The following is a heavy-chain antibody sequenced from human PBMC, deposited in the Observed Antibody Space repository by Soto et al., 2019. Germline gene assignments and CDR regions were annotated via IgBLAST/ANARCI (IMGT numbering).Heavy chain of an antibody. D-gene: IGHD3-3*01. V-gene: IGHV4-61*08. CDR1: GGSISSGGYY. CDR3: ARDQGYDSWYYYGMDV. J-gene: IGHJ6*02. Sequence: SETLSLTCTVSGGSISSGGYYWSWIRQHPGKGLEWIGYIYYSGSTNYNPSLKSRVTISVDTSKNQFSLKLSSVTAADTAVYYCARDQGYDSWYYYGMDVWGQGTTVTVSS. CDR2: IYYSGST.